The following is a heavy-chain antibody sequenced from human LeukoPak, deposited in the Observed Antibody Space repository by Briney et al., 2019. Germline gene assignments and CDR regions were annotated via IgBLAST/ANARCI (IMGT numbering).Heavy chain of an antibody. V-gene: IGHV4-61*01. CDR2: IYYSGST. CDR3: ARDRGGREQWLDWGAFDI. CDR1: GGSISSGSFH. Sequence: SETLSLTCTVSGGSISSGSFHWSWIRQPPGKGLEWIGYIYYSGSTNYNPSLKSRVTISVDTSKNQFSLKLSSVTAADTAVYYCARDRGGREQWLDWGAFDIWGQGTMVTVSS. D-gene: IGHD6-19*01. J-gene: IGHJ3*02.